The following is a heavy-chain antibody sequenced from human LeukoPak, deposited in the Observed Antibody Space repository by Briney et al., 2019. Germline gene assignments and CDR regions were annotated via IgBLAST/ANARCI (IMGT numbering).Heavy chain of an antibody. D-gene: IGHD6-13*01. Sequence: GASVKVSCKASGGTFSSYAISWVRQAPGQGLEWMGGIIPIFGTANYAQKFQGRVTITTDESTSTAYMELSSLRSEDTAVYYCATVAQPQYYYYYMDVWGKGTTVTVSS. CDR3: ATVAQPQYYYYYMDV. J-gene: IGHJ6*03. CDR1: GGTFSSYA. CDR2: IIPIFGTA. V-gene: IGHV1-69*05.